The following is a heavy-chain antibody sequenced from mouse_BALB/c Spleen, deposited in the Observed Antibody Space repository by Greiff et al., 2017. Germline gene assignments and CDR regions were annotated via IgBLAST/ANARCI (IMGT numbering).Heavy chain of an antibody. V-gene: IGHV1-54*01. J-gene: IGHJ2*01. CDR1: GYAFTNYL. Sequence: QDQLQQSGAELVRPGTSVKVSCKASGYAFTNYLIEWVKQRPGQGLEWIGEINPSNGGTNFNEKFKSKATLTVDKSSSTAYMQLSSLTSEDSAVYYCTRGGPFYFDYWGQGTTLTVSS. CDR3: TRGGPFYFDY. CDR2: INPSNGGT.